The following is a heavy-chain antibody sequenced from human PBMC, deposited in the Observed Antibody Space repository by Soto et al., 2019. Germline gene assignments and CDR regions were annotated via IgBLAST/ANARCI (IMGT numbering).Heavy chain of an antibody. D-gene: IGHD6-19*01. CDR2: ISSSSSYI. Sequence: GGSLRLSCAASGFTFSSYSMNWVRQAPGKGLEWVSSISSSSSYIYYADSVKGRFTISRDNAKNSLYLQMNSLRAEDTAVYYCARDDATSGWPTDYWGQGTLVTVSS. J-gene: IGHJ4*02. CDR3: ARDDATSGWPTDY. CDR1: GFTFSSYS. V-gene: IGHV3-21*01.